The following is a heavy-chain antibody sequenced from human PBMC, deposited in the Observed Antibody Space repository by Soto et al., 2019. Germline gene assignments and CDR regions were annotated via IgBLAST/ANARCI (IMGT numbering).Heavy chain of an antibody. J-gene: IGHJ6*02. Sequence: GGSLRLSCAASGFTFSSYWMSWVRQAPGKGLEWVANIKQDGSEKYYVDSAKGRFTISRDNAKNSLYLQMNSLRAEDTAVYYCARDVVVPAAIFYYYYGMDVWGQGTTVTVSS. CDR2: IKQDGSEK. CDR1: GFTFSSYW. CDR3: ARDVVVPAAIFYYYYGMDV. V-gene: IGHV3-7*03. D-gene: IGHD2-2*01.